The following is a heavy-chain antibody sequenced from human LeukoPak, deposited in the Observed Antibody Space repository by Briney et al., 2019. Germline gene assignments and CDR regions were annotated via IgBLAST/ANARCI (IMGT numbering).Heavy chain of an antibody. V-gene: IGHV1-2*02. CDR2: INPKSGGT. CDR1: GCTFTGYY. D-gene: IGHD6-13*01. J-gene: IGHJ3*02. CDR3: ASSSKGGYSRDAFDI. Sequence: ASVKVSCKASGCTFTGYYMHWVRQAPGQGLEWMGWINPKSGGTNYAQKFQGRVTMTRDTSISTAYMELSRLRSDETAVYYCASSSKGGYSRDAFDIWGQGTMVTVSS.